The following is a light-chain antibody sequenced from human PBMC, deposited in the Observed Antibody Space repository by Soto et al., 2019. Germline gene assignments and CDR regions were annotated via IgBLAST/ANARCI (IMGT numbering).Light chain of an antibody. Sequence: EIVLTQSPATLSLSPGERATLSCRASQSVRSNLAWYQQKPGQAPRLLIYDASNRATGIPGRFSGSGSGTDFTRTISNLEPEDFAVYYCQQRTNWPSTFGKGTKVEI. J-gene: IGKJ1*01. V-gene: IGKV3-11*01. CDR1: QSVRSN. CDR3: QQRTNWPST. CDR2: DAS.